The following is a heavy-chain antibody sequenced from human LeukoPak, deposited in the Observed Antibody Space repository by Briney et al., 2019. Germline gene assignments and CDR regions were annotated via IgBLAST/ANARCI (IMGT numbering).Heavy chain of an antibody. CDR2: IMAIFGTT. V-gene: IGHV1-69*13. CDR3: ARAGYSNSSRDNCYCYYGMDV. CDR1: GGTVTSYA. J-gene: IGHJ6*02. D-gene: IGHD6-13*01. Sequence: ASVKLSCKSSGGTVTSYAISWVRQAPRHRLEWMGGIMAIFGTTNYAQTFQVRVTITADESTSTAYIELSSLRSEDTAVYYCARAGYSNSSRDNCYCYYGMDVWGQGTTVTVSS.